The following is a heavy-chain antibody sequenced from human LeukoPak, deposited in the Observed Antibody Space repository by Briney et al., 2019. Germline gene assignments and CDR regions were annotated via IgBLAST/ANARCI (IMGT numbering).Heavy chain of an antibody. CDR3: ARDPRIAVAGTGDY. Sequence: PGGSLRLSCAASGFTFSSYSMNWVRQAPGKGLEWVSVIYSGGSTSYADSVKGRFTISRDNPKNTLYLQMNSLRVEDTAVYYCARDPRIAVAGTGDYWGQGTLVTVSS. J-gene: IGHJ4*02. D-gene: IGHD6-19*01. CDR1: GFTFSSYS. CDR2: IYSGGST. V-gene: IGHV3-53*01.